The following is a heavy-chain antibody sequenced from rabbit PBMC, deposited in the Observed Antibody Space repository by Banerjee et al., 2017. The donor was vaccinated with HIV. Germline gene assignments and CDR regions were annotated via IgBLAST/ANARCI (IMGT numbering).Heavy chain of an antibody. V-gene: IGHV1S40*01. CDR2: IYTSSGGST. CDR1: FSLSSSLY. Sequence: FSLSSSLYMCWVRQAPGKGLEWIACIYTSSGGSTYYASWAKGRFTISKTSSTTVTLQMTSLTAADTATYFCARGWITMTMNLWGPGTLVTVS. J-gene: IGHJ4*01. CDR3: ARGWITMTMNL. D-gene: IGHD2-1*01.